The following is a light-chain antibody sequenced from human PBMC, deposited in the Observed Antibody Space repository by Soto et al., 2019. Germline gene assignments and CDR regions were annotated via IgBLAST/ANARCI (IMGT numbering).Light chain of an antibody. V-gene: IGKV3-20*01. J-gene: IGKJ3*01. CDR3: QQYGSSPLFT. CDR2: GAS. Sequence: EIVLMQSPGTLSLSPGERATLSCRASQSVSSNYLAWYQQKPGQAPRLLVYGASSRATGIPDRFSGSGSGTDFTLTISTLEPEDFAVYYCQQYGSSPLFTFGPGTKVDIK. CDR1: QSVSSNY.